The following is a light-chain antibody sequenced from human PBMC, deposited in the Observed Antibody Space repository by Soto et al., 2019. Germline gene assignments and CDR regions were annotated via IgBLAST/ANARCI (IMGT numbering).Light chain of an antibody. J-gene: IGKJ5*01. Sequence: EVVLTQSPATLSLSPGQRATLSCGASQSVSSYLAWYQHKPGQAPRLLIYEASNRATGIPARFSGGGSGTDFTLTISSLEPEDFAVYYCQQRGTFGQGTRLEIK. V-gene: IGKV3-11*01. CDR3: QQRGT. CDR1: QSVSSY. CDR2: EAS.